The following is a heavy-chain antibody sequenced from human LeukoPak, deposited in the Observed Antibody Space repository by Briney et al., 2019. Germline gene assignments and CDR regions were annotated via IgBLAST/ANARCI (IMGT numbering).Heavy chain of an antibody. CDR2: ISGSGGST. V-gene: IGHV3-23*01. D-gene: IGHD3-22*01. CDR3: ATPTMIVVAFDAFDI. J-gene: IGHJ3*02. Sequence: GGSLRLSCAASGFTFSSYAMSWVRQAPGKGLECVSAISGSGGSTYYADSVKGRFTISRDNSKNTLYLQMNSLRAEDTAVYSCATPTMIVVAFDAFDIWGQGTMVTVSS. CDR1: GFTFSSYA.